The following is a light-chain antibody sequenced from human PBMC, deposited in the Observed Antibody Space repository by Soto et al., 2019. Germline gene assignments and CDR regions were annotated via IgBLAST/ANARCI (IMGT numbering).Light chain of an antibody. CDR3: QPRRRT. Sequence: EIVLTQSPATLSLSPGERATLSCRASQSVSRYLAWYQQKPGQAPRLLIYDASNRATGVPPRFSGSGSGTDFTLTISSLEPEDFAVYYWQPRRRTFGGGTRVEIK. V-gene: IGKV3-11*01. CDR1: QSVSRY. CDR2: DAS. J-gene: IGKJ4*01.